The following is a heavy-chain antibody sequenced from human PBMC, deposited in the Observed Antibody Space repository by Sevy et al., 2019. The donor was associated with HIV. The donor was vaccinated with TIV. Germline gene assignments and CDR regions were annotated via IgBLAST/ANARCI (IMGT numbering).Heavy chain of an antibody. Sequence: GGSLRLSCAASGFTFSSHWMFWVRQAPGKGLMWVSHINSHGTITNYADSVKGRFAISRDNAKNTVYLRMDSLRAEDTAVYYCARGQLLQFLEWPSYSLDVRGQGTTVTVSS. CDR1: GFTFSSHW. V-gene: IGHV3-74*01. CDR2: INSHGTIT. J-gene: IGHJ6*02. D-gene: IGHD3-3*01. CDR3: ARGQLLQFLEWPSYSLDV.